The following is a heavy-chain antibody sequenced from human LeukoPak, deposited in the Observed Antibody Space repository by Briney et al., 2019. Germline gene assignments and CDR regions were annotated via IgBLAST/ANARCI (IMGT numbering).Heavy chain of an antibody. V-gene: IGHV1-3*03. CDR3: ARDGYYDILTGTDF. J-gene: IGHJ4*02. Sequence: ASVKVSCKASGYSFTSYTIHWVRQAPGQSLEWMGWIIPGNGNTKYSQEFQGGVTFTRDTSANTAYMEVSSLRSEDMAVYHCARDGYYDILTGTDFWGQGTLVTVSS. CDR2: IIPGNGNT. D-gene: IGHD3-9*01. CDR1: GYSFTSYT.